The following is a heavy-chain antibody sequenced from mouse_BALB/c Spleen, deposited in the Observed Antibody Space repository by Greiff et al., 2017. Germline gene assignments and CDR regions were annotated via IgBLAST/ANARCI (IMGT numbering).Heavy chain of an antibody. Sequence: EVMLVESGPELVKPGASVKISCTTSGFTFTDYTMHWVQQSHGKSLEWIGGINPDNGGTCDTQKFKGKATLTVDKSSSTAYMELRSLTSEDSAVYCCARRIYYDYDYAMDYWGQGTSVTVSS. D-gene: IGHD2-4*01. CDR3: ARRIYYDYDYAMDY. V-gene: IGHV1-18*01. CDR1: GFTFTDYT. CDR2: INPDNGGT. J-gene: IGHJ4*01.